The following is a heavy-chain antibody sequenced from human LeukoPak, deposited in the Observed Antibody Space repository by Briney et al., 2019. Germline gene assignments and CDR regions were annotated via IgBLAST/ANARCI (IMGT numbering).Heavy chain of an antibody. D-gene: IGHD6-13*01. J-gene: IGHJ5*02. CDR3: ARDVAAADSFTWFDP. CDR1: GYTFTGYY. Sequence: GASVKVSCKTSGYTFTGYYIHWVRQAPGQGLEWMGWINPYSGGTDYPQSFQGRVIMTRDTSISTAYMELSSLRSDDTAVYYCARDVAAADSFTWFDPWGQGTLVTVSS. V-gene: IGHV1-2*02. CDR2: INPYSGGT.